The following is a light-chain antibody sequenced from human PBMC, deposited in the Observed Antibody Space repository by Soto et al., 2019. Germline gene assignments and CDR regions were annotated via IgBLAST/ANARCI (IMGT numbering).Light chain of an antibody. J-gene: IGKJ3*01. CDR2: GAS. CDR1: QSISDT. V-gene: IGKV3-20*01. Sequence: IVMTQSPAPLSVSPGGRATLSCRASQSISDTLAWYQQKPGQAPRLLIYGASSRATGIPDRFSGSGSGTDFTLTISRLEPEDFAVYYCQQYGSSFTFGPGTKVDIK. CDR3: QQYGSSFT.